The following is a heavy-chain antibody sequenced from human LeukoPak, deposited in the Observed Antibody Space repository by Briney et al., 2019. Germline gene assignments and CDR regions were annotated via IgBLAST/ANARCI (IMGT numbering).Heavy chain of an antibody. CDR2: IKQDGSEK. D-gene: IGHD6-19*01. J-gene: IGHJ4*02. CDR1: GFTFSSYW. CDR3: AKNGAPYSSGWGPFDY. V-gene: IGHV3-7*03. Sequence: GGSLRLSCAASGFTFSSYWMSWVRQAPGKGLEWVANIKQDGSEKNYVDSVKGRFTISRDNSKNTLYPQMNSLRAEDTAVYYCAKNGAPYSSGWGPFDYWGQRTLVTVSS.